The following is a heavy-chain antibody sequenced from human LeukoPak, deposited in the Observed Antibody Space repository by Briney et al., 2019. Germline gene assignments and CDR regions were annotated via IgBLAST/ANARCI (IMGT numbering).Heavy chain of an antibody. CDR1: GGSFSGYY. V-gene: IGHV4-59*01. J-gene: IGHJ4*02. CDR3: ASRKLGNDY. CDR2: IYYTET. Sequence: PSETLSLTCAVYGGSFSGYYWSWIRQAPGKALEWVGYIYYTETSYNPSLKSRVTISADTSRDQFSLKLSSVTAADTAVYYCASRKLGNDYWGQGSLVTVTS. D-gene: IGHD7-27*01.